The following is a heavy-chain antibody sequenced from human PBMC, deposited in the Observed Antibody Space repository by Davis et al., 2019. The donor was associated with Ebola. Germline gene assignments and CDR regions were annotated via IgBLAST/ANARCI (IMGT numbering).Heavy chain of an antibody. J-gene: IGHJ6*04. CDR3: ARDQQLPPVHYYYGMDV. D-gene: IGHD6-13*01. Sequence: GESLKISCAASGFTVSGNYLSWVRQAPGKGLEWVSVIYSGGSTFYADSVKGRFTISRDNAKNSLYLQMNSLRAEDTAVYYCARDQQLPPVHYYYGMDVWGKGTTVTVSS. CDR2: IYSGGST. CDR1: GFTVSGNY. V-gene: IGHV3-53*01.